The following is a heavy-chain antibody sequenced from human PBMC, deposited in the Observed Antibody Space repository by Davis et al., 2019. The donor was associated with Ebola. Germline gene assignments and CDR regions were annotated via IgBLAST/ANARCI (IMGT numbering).Heavy chain of an antibody. J-gene: IGHJ4*02. V-gene: IGHV3-48*03. CDR2: ISSSGSTI. D-gene: IGHD5-12*01. CDR3: ASKGGGYDLTFDY. CDR1: GFTFSSYE. Sequence: GGSLRLSCAASGFTFSSYEMNWVRQAPGKGLEWVSYISSSGSTIYYADSVKGRFTISRDNAKNSLYLQMNSLRAEDTAVYYCASKGGGYDLTFDYWGQGTLVTVSS.